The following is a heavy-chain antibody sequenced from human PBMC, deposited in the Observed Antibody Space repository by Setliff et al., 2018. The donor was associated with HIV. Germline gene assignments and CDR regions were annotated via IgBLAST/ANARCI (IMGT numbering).Heavy chain of an antibody. CDR1: GYTFTGYY. J-gene: IGHJ3*02. Sequence: ASVKVSCKASGYTFTGYYMHWVRQAPGQGLEWMGWINPNNGGTNYAQKFQDRVTMTTDTATSTAYMELRSLGSDDTAVYYCARAGHYDSSGTPWENAFDIWGQGTMVTVSS. CDR3: ARAGHYDSSGTPWENAFDI. D-gene: IGHD3-22*01. V-gene: IGHV1-2*02. CDR2: INPNNGGT.